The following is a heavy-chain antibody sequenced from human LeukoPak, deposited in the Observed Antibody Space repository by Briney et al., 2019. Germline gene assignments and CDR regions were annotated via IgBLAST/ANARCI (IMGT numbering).Heavy chain of an antibody. Sequence: GGSLRLSCAASGFTFSSYGMHWVRQAPGKGLEWVAFTPYDGRKEYYADSVKGRFTISRDNSKNTLYLQMSSLKSEDTAVYYCAKDSRYYYIDYWGQGTLVTVSS. J-gene: IGHJ4*02. CDR3: AKDSRYYYIDY. CDR2: TPYDGRKE. D-gene: IGHD1-14*01. V-gene: IGHV3-30*02. CDR1: GFTFSSYG.